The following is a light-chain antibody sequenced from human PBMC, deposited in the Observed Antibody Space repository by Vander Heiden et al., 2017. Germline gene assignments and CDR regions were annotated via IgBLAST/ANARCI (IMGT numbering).Light chain of an antibody. Sequence: EIVMTQSPATLPVSPGERATLSCRASQSVSSNLAWYQHKPGQAPRLLIYGASTTATGIPARFSGSRSGTEFTLTISSLQSEDFTVYYCKQYNNSPRRTFGQGTRVEIK. CDR3: KQYNNSPRRT. CDR2: GAS. J-gene: IGKJ1*01. V-gene: IGKV3-15*01. CDR1: QSVSSN.